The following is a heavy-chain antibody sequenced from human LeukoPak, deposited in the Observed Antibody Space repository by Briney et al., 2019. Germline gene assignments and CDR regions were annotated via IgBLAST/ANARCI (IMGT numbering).Heavy chain of an antibody. CDR1: GGSISSGGYY. V-gene: IGHV4-31*03. Sequence: PSETLSLTCTVSGGSISSGGYYWSWIRQHPGKGLEWIGYIYYSGSTYYNPSLKSRVTISADTSKNQFSLKLSSVTAADTAVYYCARGSRIRYFDYWGQGTLVTVSS. CDR3: ARGSRIRYFDY. J-gene: IGHJ4*02. D-gene: IGHD2/OR15-2a*01. CDR2: IYYSGST.